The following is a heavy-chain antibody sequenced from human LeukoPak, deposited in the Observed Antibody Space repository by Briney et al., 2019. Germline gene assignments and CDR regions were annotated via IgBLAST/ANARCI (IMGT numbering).Heavy chain of an antibody. CDR1: GITFSDRW. CDR2: IKYDGSEK. Sequence: GGSLRLSCAVSGITFSDRWMTWVRQAPGEGLEWVANIKYDGSEKYYVESVKGRFTISRDNAKSSLFLQMNSLRVEDTAVYYCARDVNGGYFDYWGQGTLVTVSS. V-gene: IGHV3-7*01. D-gene: IGHD4-23*01. J-gene: IGHJ4*02. CDR3: ARDVNGGYFDY.